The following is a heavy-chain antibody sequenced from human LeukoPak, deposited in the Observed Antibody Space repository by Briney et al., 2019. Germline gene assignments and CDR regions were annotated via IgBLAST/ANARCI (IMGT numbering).Heavy chain of an antibody. Sequence: SETLSLTCAVYGGSFSSYYWSWIRQPPGKGLEWIGEINDSGSTNYNPSLKSRVTISVDTSKNQFSLKLSSVPGADPAVYYCAREGGYSSGYWYDYWGQGTLVTVSS. CDR3: AREGGYSSGYWYDY. CDR1: GGSFSSYY. CDR2: INDSGST. D-gene: IGHD3-22*01. V-gene: IGHV4-34*01. J-gene: IGHJ4*02.